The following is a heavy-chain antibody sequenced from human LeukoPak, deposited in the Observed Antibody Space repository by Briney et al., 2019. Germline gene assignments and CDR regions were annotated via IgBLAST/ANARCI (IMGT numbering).Heavy chain of an antibody. Sequence: GASVKVSCKASGYTFTGYYMHWVRQAPGQGLEWMGWINPNSGGTNYAQKFQGRVTMTRDTSISTAYMELSRLRSDDTAVYYCARDYDISTGYSNWFDPWGQGTLVTVSS. J-gene: IGHJ5*02. CDR1: GYTFTGYY. CDR2: INPNSGGT. D-gene: IGHD3-9*01. CDR3: ARDYDISTGYSNWFDP. V-gene: IGHV1-2*02.